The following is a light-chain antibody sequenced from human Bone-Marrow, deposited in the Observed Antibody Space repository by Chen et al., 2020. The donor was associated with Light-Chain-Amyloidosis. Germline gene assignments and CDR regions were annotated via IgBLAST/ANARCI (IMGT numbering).Light chain of an antibody. CDR2: KDS. CDR1: ILAQHF. CDR3: QSADTNGVV. J-gene: IGLJ2*01. V-gene: IGLV3-25*03. Sequence: NELTQPPSVSVSPGQTARITCSGNILAQHFAYWYQQKPGQAPVAVMFKDSERPSGIPERFSGYSSGTVVTLAISGVQAEDEADYYCQSADTNGVVFGGGTKLIVL.